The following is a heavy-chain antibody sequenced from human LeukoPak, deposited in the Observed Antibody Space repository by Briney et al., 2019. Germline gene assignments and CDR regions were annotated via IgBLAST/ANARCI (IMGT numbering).Heavy chain of an antibody. CDR1: GFTLSSYW. D-gene: IGHD3-3*02. CDR3: ARDFESPLHFWSANNWFDP. J-gene: IGHJ5*02. V-gene: IGHV3-74*01. CDR2: INSDGSST. Sequence: PGGSLRLSCAASGFTLSSYWMHWVRQAPGKGLVWVSRINSDGSSTSYADSVKGRFTISRDNAKNTLYLQMNSLRAEDTAVYYCARDFESPLHFWSANNWFDPWGQGTLVTVSS.